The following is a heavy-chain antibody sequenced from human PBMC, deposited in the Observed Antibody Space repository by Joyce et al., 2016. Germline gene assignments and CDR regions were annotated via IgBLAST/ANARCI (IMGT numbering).Heavy chain of an antibody. Sequence: QVHLVQSGAEVKKPGASVKVSCTASGYSFSDAYIHWVRQAPGQGLQWMGRNNPDSGGTNYAQKFQGRVTLTRDASISTVYMEVSRLRLDDTAVYFCARGPMPPYAFDVWGQGTLVTVSA. J-gene: IGHJ3*01. CDR2: NNPDSGGT. V-gene: IGHV1-2*06. CDR1: GYSFSDAY. CDR3: ARGPMPPYAFDV. D-gene: IGHD2-2*01.